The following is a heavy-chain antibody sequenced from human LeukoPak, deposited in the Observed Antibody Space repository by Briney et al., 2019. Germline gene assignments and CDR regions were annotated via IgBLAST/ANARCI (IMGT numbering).Heavy chain of an antibody. V-gene: IGHV3-7*01. CDR2: IKQDGSEN. J-gene: IGHJ4*02. CDR1: GFTFSSYW. CDR3: ARARLPYYFDY. Sequence: GGSLRLSCAASGFTFSSYWMSWVRQAPGKGLEWVANIKQDGSENYYVDSVKGRFTISRDNAKNSLYLQMNSLRAEDTAVYYCARARLPYYFDYWGQGTLVTVSS.